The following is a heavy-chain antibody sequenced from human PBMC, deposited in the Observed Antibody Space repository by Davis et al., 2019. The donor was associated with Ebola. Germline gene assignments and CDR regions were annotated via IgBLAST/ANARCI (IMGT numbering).Heavy chain of an antibody. V-gene: IGHV4-34*01. Sequence: MPSETLSLTCAVYGGSFSGYYWSWIRQPPGKGLEWIGEINHSGSTKYNPSLKSRVTISVDTSKNQFSLKLSSVTAADTAVYYCARDRVVRGVIDYWGQGTLVTVSS. CDR3: ARDRVVRGVIDY. D-gene: IGHD3-10*01. CDR1: GGSFSGYY. CDR2: INHSGST. J-gene: IGHJ4*02.